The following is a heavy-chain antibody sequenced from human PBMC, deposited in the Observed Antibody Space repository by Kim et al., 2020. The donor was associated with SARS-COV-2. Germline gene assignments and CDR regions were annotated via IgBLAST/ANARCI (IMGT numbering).Heavy chain of an antibody. CDR1: GFTFSSYG. J-gene: IGHJ6*02. Sequence: WGSLRLSCAASGFTFSSYGMHWVRQAPGKGLEWVAVISYDGSNKYYADSVKGRFTISRDNSKNTLYLQMNSLRAEDTAVYYCAKWYYGSGSYYNLYYYYGMDVWGQGTTVTVSS. CDR3: AKWYYGSGSYYNLYYYYGMDV. CDR2: ISYDGSNK. V-gene: IGHV3-30*18. D-gene: IGHD3-10*01.